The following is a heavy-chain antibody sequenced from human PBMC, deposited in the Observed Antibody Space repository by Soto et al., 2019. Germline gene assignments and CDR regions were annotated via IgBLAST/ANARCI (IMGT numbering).Heavy chain of an antibody. D-gene: IGHD3-16*01. V-gene: IGHV3-9*02. J-gene: IGHJ4*02. CDR1: GFTSTDYA. CDR2: IYWKSGGT. CDR3: TKDRMPGGAAV. Sequence: EVQLVESGGGLVQPGRSLRISCAASGFTSTDYAMHWVRQVPGKGLEWVSGIYWKSGGTGYADSVKGRFTTSRDSARNSVYLQMNSLRPEDTALYYCTKDRMPGGAAVWGQGTLVTVSS.